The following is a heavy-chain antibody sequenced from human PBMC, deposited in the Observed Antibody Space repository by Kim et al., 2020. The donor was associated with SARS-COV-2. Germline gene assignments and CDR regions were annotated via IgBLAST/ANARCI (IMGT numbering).Heavy chain of an antibody. Sequence: SQTLSLTCAISGDSVSSNSAAWNWIRQSPSRGLEWLGRTYYRSKWYNDYAVSVKSRITINPDTSKNQFSLQLNSVTPEDTAVYYCARASQLECSGGSCYSYLPYYYGMDVWGQGTTVTVSS. D-gene: IGHD2-15*01. J-gene: IGHJ6*02. V-gene: IGHV6-1*01. CDR3: ARASQLECSGGSCYSYLPYYYGMDV. CDR2: TYYRSKWYN. CDR1: GDSVSSNSAA.